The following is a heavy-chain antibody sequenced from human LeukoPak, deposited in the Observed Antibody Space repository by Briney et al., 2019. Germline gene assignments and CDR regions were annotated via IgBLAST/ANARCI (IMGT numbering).Heavy chain of an antibody. CDR2: ISSNGGST. V-gene: IGHV3-64*01. D-gene: IGHD3-16*01. CDR1: GFTFSSYA. Sequence: GGSLRLSCAASGFTFSSYAMHWVRQAPGKGLEYVSAISSNGGSTYYANSVKGRFTISRDNSKNTLYLQMGSLRAEDMAVYYCARPGGGYYYYYMDVWGKGTTVTISS. J-gene: IGHJ6*03. CDR3: ARPGGGYYYYYMDV.